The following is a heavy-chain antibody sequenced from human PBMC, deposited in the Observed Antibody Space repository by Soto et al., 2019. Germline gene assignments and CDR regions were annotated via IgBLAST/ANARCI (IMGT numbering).Heavy chain of an antibody. CDR3: ARDSDWNDESGDAFDI. Sequence: SVKVSCKASGGTFSSYAISWVRQAPGQGLEWMGGIIPIFGTANYAQKFQGRVTITADESTSTAYMELSSLRSEDTAVYYCARDSDWNDESGDAFDIWGQGTMVTVSS. CDR2: IIPIFGTA. D-gene: IGHD1-1*01. J-gene: IGHJ3*02. V-gene: IGHV1-69*13. CDR1: GGTFSSYA.